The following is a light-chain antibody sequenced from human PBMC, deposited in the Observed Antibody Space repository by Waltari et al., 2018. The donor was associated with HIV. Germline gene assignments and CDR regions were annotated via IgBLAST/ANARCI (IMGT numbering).Light chain of an antibody. J-gene: IGLJ3*02. V-gene: IGLV2-11*01. CDR3: CSYAGTYTYVL. CDR1: SRDVGGYDS. Sequence: QSALTQPRSVSGSPGQSVTISCTGTSRDVGGYDSRSWYLQHPGKVPKLIIYEVIKRPSGVPDRFSGSKSGNTASLTISGLQTEDEADYFCCSYAGTYTYVLFGGGTKLTVL. CDR2: EVI.